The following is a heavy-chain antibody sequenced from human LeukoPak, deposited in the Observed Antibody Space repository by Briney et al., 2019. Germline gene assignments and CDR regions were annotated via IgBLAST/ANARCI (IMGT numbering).Heavy chain of an antibody. CDR3: AHWNGNTLRN. D-gene: IGHD1-1*01. CDR2: IYPGDSTT. J-gene: IGHJ4*02. Sequence: GESLKISCKGSGSTFTSYWIGWVRQMPGKGLEWLGIIYPGDSTTRYSPSFQGQVTISADKSISTAYLQWSSLKASDTAMYYCAHWNGNTLRNWGQGTLVTVFS. V-gene: IGHV5-51*01. CDR1: GSTFTSYW.